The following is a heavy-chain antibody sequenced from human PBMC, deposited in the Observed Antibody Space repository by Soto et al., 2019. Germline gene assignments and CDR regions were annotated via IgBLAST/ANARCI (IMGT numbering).Heavy chain of an antibody. CDR3: ARNVYCSGGSCGEYFDY. CDR1: GGSISSGGYY. J-gene: IGHJ4*02. CDR2: IYHSGST. D-gene: IGHD2-15*01. V-gene: IGHV4-31*03. Sequence: QVQLQESGPGLVKPSQTLSLTCTVSGGSISSGGYYWSWIRQHPGKGLEWIGYIYHSGSTYYNPSLKSRVTISVDTSKNQFSLKLSSVTAADTAVYYCARNVYCSGGSCGEYFDYWGQGTLVTVSS.